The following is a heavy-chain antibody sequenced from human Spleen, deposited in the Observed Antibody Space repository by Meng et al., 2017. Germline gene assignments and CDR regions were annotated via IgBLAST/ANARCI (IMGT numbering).Heavy chain of an antibody. V-gene: IGHV1-18*01. CDR1: GGTFNSYA. J-gene: IGHJ4*02. Sequence: ASVKVSCKASGGTFNSYAITWVRQAPGQGLEWLGWISVYNGNTNYAQKVQGRVTMSTDTSSSTAYMELRSLRSDDTAVYFCARFSGDWGGYYSDFWGQGTLVTVSS. CDR3: ARFSGDWGGYYSDF. CDR2: ISVYNGNT. D-gene: IGHD2-21*02.